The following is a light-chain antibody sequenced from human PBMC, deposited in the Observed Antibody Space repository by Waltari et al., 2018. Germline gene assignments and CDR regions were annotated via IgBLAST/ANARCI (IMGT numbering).Light chain of an antibody. Sequence: EIVLTQSPATLSLFPGERATLSCRASQSVSSYLAWYQQKPGQAPRLLIYDASNRATGIPARFSGSGSGTDFTLTISSLEPEDFAVYYCQQRSNWPPITFGGGTKVEIK. J-gene: IGKJ4*01. CDR3: QQRSNWPPIT. CDR2: DAS. CDR1: QSVSSY. V-gene: IGKV3-11*01.